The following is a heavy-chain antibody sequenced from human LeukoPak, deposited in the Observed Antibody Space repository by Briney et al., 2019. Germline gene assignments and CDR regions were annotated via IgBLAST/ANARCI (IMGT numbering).Heavy chain of an antibody. V-gene: IGHV3-30*02. D-gene: IGHD3-22*01. CDR1: GFNFRTYG. CDR2: IQFDESSK. CDR3: AKEDGTVVVSTFGD. J-gene: IGHJ4*02. Sequence: GGSLRLSCAASGFNFRTYGMHWVRQAPGKGLEWVAFIQFDESSKNYADSVKGRFTISRDNSKNTVYLQVNSLRAEDTAVYYCAKEDGTVVVSTFGDWGQGTLVSVSS.